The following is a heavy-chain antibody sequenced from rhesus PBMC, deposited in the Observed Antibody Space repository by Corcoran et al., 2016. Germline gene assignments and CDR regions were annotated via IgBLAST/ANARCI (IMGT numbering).Heavy chain of an antibody. J-gene: IGHJ3*01. CDR1: GFTSGNSD. Sequence: EVQLVESGGGLVQPGGSLRLSCAASGFTSGNSDLIWISQAPGKGLEWVSYISSGGSIYYSDSVKGRFTIARDNAKNTLYLQMSSLRVEDTAGYYCAKDSTRMITVTIYDAFDFWGQGLRVTVSS. CDR3: AKDSTRMITVTIYDAFDF. V-gene: IGHV3S43*01. D-gene: IGHD3-9*01. CDR2: ISSGGSI.